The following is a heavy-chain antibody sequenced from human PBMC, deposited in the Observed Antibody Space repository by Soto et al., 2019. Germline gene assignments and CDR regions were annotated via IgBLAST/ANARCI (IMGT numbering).Heavy chain of an antibody. Sequence: ASVKVSCKASGYTFTGYYMQWVRQAPGQGLEWMGWINPNSGGTNYAQKFQGWVTMTRDTSISTAYMELSRLRSDDTAVYYCARDFGAYDSSGCDYWGQGTLVTVSS. V-gene: IGHV1-2*04. CDR3: ARDFGAYDSSGCDY. D-gene: IGHD3-22*01. CDR2: INPNSGGT. J-gene: IGHJ4*02. CDR1: GYTFTGYY.